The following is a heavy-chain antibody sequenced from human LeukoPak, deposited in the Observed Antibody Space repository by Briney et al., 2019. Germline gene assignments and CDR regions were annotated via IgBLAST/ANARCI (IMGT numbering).Heavy chain of an antibody. D-gene: IGHD2-2*01. J-gene: IGHJ4*02. CDR3: ARARYYCSSTSRSFDY. V-gene: IGHV1-69*05. CDR1: GGTFSSYA. CDR2: IIPIFGTA. Sequence: ASVKVSCKASGGTFSSYAISWVRQAPGQGLEWMGGIIPIFGTANYAQKFQGRVTITTDESTSTAYMELSSLRSEDTAVYYCARARYYCSSTSRSFDYWGQGTLVTVSS.